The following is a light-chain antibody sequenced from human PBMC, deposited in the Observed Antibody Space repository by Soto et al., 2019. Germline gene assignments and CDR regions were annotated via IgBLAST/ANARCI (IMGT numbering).Light chain of an antibody. CDR3: QQFDRSVT. CDR2: GAS. Sequence: EIVLTQSPGSLSLSPGERATLSCRASQSVSSTFFAWYQQRPGQAPRLLMYGASSRATGIPERFSGSGSGKYFTLTTSRVELEVFAGYYCQQFDRSVTFGKGTKGKIK. J-gene: IGKJ1*01. CDR1: QSVSSTF. V-gene: IGKV3-20*01.